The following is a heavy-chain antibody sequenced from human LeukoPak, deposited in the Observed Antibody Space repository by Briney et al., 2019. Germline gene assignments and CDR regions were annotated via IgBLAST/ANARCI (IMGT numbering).Heavy chain of an antibody. CDR3: ARHSGSYYTAAFDI. CDR1: GGSISSGDYY. CDR2: IYYSGST. J-gene: IGHJ3*02. D-gene: IGHD1-26*01. V-gene: IGHV4-30-4*08. Sequence: SQTLSLTCTVSGGSISSGDYYWSWIRQPPGTGLEWMGYIYYSGSTYYNPSLKSRVTISVDTSKNQFSLKLSSVTAADTAVYYCARHSGSYYTAAFDIWGQGTMVTVSS.